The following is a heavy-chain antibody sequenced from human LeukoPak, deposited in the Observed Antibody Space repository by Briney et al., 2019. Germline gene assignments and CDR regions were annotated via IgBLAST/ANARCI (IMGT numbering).Heavy chain of an antibody. J-gene: IGHJ4*02. CDR3: ARDQIAVAGTGY. V-gene: IGHV3-21*01. Sequence: SGGSLRLSCAASGFTFSSYSMNWVRQAPGKGLEWVSSISSSSSYIYYADSVKGRFTISRDNAKNSVYLQMNSLRAEDTAVYYCARDQIAVAGTGYWGQGTLVTVSS. CDR2: ISSSSSYI. D-gene: IGHD6-19*01. CDR1: GFTFSSYS.